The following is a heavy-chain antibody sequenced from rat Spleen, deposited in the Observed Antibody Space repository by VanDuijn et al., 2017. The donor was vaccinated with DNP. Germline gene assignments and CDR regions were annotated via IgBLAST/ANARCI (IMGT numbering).Heavy chain of an antibody. J-gene: IGHJ3*01. CDR3: ARDYDGRPFAY. CDR1: GYSITSNY. V-gene: IGHV3-1*01. CDR2: ISYSGST. D-gene: IGHD1-12*02. Sequence: EVQLQESGPGLVKPSQSLSLTCSVTGYSITSNYWGWIRKFPGNKMEWIGYISYSGSTSYNTSLKSRISITRDTSKNQFFLQLNSVTTEDTATYYCARDYDGRPFAYWGQGTLVTVSS.